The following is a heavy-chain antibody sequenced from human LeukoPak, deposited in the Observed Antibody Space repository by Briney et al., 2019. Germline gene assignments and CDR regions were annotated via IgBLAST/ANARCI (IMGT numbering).Heavy chain of an antibody. CDR2: IYTSGST. D-gene: IGHD2-2*01. V-gene: IGHV4-61*02. Sequence: SQTLSLTCTVSGGSISSGSYYWNWIRQPAGEGLEWIGRIYTSGSTNYNPSLKSRVTISVDTSKNQFSLKLSSVTAADTAVYYCARSSTTDANHYYYYYMDVWGRGTTVTVSS. CDR3: ARSSTTDANHYYYYYMDV. CDR1: GGSISSGSYY. J-gene: IGHJ6*03.